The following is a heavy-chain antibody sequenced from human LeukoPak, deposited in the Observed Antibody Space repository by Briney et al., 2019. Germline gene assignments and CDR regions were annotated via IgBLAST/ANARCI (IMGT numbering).Heavy chain of an antibody. CDR3: ARGSIRRDGYNYFDFDY. CDR1: GGSISSGSYY. D-gene: IGHD5-24*01. V-gene: IGHV4-61*02. J-gene: IGHJ4*02. CDR2: IYTSGST. Sequence: PSQTLSLTCTVSGGSISSGSYYWRWIRQPAGKGLEWIGRIYTSGSTNYNPSLKSRVTISVDTSKSQFSLKLSSVTAADTAVYYCARGSIRRDGYNYFDFDYWGQGTLVTVSS.